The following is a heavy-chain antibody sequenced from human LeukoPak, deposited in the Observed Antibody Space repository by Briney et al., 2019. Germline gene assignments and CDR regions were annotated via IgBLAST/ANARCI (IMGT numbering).Heavy chain of an antibody. CDR1: GFTFSGSA. D-gene: IGHD6-13*01. CDR3: TSSQAAAGPFDY. V-gene: IGHV3-73*01. J-gene: IGHJ4*02. CDR2: IRSKANSYAT. Sequence: GGSLRLSCAASGFTFSGSAMHWVRQASGKGLEWVGRIRSKANSYATAYAASVKGRFTISRDDSKNTAYLQMNNLKTEDTAVYYCTSSQAAAGPFDYWGQGTLVTVSS.